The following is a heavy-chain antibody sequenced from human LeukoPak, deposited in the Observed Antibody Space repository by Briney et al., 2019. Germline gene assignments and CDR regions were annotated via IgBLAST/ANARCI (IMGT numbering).Heavy chain of an antibody. D-gene: IGHD3-10*01. CDR2: INAGNGNT. CDR3: ARDSYTYYYGAGSYYLCGWFDP. V-gene: IGHV1-3*01. Sequence: GASVKVSCKASGYTFTSYAMHWVRQAPGQRLEWMGWINAGNGNTNYSQKFQGRVTITWDTSASTAYMELSSLRSEDTAVYYCARDSYTYYYGAGSYYLCGWFDPWGQGTLVTVSS. J-gene: IGHJ5*02. CDR1: GYTFTSYA.